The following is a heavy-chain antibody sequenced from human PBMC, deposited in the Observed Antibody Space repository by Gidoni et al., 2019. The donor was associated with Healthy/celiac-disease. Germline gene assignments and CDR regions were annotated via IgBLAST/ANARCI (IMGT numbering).Heavy chain of an antibody. Sequence: EVQLVESGGGLVQPGRSLRLSCAASGLTFEDYAMHWVRQAPGKGLEWVSVISWNSGSIGYADSVKGRFTISRDNAKNSLYLQMNSLRAEDTALYYCAKDTSPTVKARDAFDIWGQGTMVTVSS. D-gene: IGHD4-17*01. CDR1: GLTFEDYA. CDR2: ISWNSGSI. V-gene: IGHV3-9*01. CDR3: AKDTSPTVKARDAFDI. J-gene: IGHJ3*02.